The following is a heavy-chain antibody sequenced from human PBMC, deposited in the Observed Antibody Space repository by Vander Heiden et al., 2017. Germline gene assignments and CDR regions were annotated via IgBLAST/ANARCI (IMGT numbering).Heavy chain of an antibody. Sequence: EVQLLESGGGLVQPGGSLRLSCAASGVTFSSYAMSWVRQAPGKGLEWVSAISGSGGSTYYADSVKGRFTISRDNSKNTLYLQMNSLRAEDTAVYYCAKTPKISSSWYSAVYYFDYWGQGTRVTVSS. J-gene: IGHJ4*02. D-gene: IGHD6-13*01. CDR2: ISGSGGST. CDR1: GVTFSSYA. V-gene: IGHV3-23*01. CDR3: AKTPKISSSWYSAVYYFDY.